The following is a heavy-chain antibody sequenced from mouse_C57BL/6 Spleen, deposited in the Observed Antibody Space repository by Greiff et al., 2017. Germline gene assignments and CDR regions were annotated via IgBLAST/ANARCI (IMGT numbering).Heavy chain of an antibody. CDR2: IDPSDSYT. V-gene: IGHV1-59*01. CDR1: GYTFTSYW. CDR3: AREGSSWFAY. J-gene: IGHJ3*01. Sequence: QVQLQQPGAELVRPGTSVKLSCKASGYTFTSYWMHWVKQRPGQGLEWIGVIDPSDSYTNYNQKFKGKATMTVDPSSSTAYMPLSSLTSEDSAVYYCAREGSSWFAYWGQGTLVTVSA.